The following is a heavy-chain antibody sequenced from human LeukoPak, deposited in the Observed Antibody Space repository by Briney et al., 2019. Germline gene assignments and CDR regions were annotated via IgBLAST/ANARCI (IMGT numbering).Heavy chain of an antibody. Sequence: SETLSLTCAVYGGSFSGYYWSWIRQPPGKGLEWIGEINHSGSTNYNPSLKSRVTISVDTSKNQFSLKLSSVTAADTAVYYCARVGTSAYYEGVDYWGQGTLVTVSS. CDR2: INHSGST. CDR1: GGSFSGYY. J-gene: IGHJ4*02. V-gene: IGHV4-34*01. D-gene: IGHD3-22*01. CDR3: ARVGTSAYYEGVDY.